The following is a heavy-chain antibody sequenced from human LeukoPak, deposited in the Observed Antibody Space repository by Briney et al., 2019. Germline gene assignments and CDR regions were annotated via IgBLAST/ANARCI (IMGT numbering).Heavy chain of an antibody. CDR2: ITLSSSTI. V-gene: IGHV3-48*04. CDR1: GFTFNNYN. D-gene: IGHD3-10*02. J-gene: IGHJ6*04. Sequence: GGSLRLSCAASGFTFNNYNMNWVRQAPGKGLEWISYITLSSSTIYYADSVKGRFTISRDNAKNSLYLQMNSLRAEDTAVYYCAELGITMIGGVWGKGTTVTISS. CDR3: AELGITMIGGV.